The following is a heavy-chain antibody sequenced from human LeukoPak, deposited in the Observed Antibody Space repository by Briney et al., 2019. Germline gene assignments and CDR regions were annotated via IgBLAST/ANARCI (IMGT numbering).Heavy chain of an antibody. CDR1: GGFNTHYY. CDR3: ARRRRIAGVGTDALDI. J-gene: IGHJ3*02. CDR2: IYNSEST. V-gene: IGHV4-59*08. D-gene: IGHD6-13*01. Sequence: SETLSLTCSVSGGFNTHYYWSWIRQPPGKGLEWIGYIYNSESTNYNPSLKSRVTISVDTSKNQFSLKLTSVTAADTAMYYCARRRRIAGVGTDALDIWGQGTMVTVSS.